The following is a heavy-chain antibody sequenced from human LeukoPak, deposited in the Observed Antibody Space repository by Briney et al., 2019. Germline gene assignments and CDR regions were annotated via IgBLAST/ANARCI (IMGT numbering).Heavy chain of an antibody. D-gene: IGHD5-24*01. CDR2: IHPNNGDT. J-gene: IGHJ4*02. Sequence: SVKPSSNLSGHIFSIYYIECVRQADRHVLEWMGWIHPNNGDTNYAQKFKGRVTMTRDTSISTAFIDLSRLTSDDTAVYYCARDPEMATIDFDYWGQGTLVTVSS. CDR3: ARDPEMATIDFDY. CDR1: GHIFSIYY. V-gene: IGHV1-2*02.